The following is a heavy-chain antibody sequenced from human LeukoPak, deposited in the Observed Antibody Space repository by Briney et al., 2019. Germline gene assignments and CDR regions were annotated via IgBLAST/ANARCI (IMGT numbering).Heavy chain of an antibody. J-gene: IGHJ3*02. V-gene: IGHV3-11*01. CDR1: GFTLSDYY. CDR2: ISSSGSTI. D-gene: IGHD4-23*01. CDR3: ARAYGGNSIGHAFDI. Sequence: GGSLRLSCAAPGFTLSDYYMSWIRQAPGKGLEWVSYISSSGSTIYYADSVKGRFTISRDNAKNSLYLQMNSLRAEDTAVYYCARAYGGNSIGHAFDIWGQGTMVTVSS.